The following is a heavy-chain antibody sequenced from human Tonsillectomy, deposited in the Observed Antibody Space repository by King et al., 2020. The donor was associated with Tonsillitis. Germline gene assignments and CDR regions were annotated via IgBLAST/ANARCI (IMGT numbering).Heavy chain of an antibody. CDR2: IYTSGST. D-gene: IGHD5-18*01. Sequence: VQLQESGPGLVKPSQTLSLTCTVSGGSISSGSYYWSWIRQPAGKGLEWIGRIYTSGSTNYNPSLKSRVTMSVDTSKNQFSLKLSSVTAADTAVYYCARSERDGYRVRLGFDYWGQGTLVTVSS. CDR1: GGSISSGSYY. V-gene: IGHV4-61*02. CDR3: ARSERDGYRVRLGFDY. J-gene: IGHJ4*02.